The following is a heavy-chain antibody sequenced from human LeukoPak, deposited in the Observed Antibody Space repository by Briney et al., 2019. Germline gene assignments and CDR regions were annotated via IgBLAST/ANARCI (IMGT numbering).Heavy chain of an antibody. CDR1: GYTFTGYY. J-gene: IGHJ4*02. CDR2: IYPNSGGT. CDR3: ARVYCSSTSCYWDY. V-gene: IGHV1-2*02. D-gene: IGHD2-2*01. Sequence: ASVKVSCKASGYTFTGYYMHWVRQAPGQGLGWMGWIYPNSGGTNYAQKFQGRVTMTRDTSISTAYMELSRLRSDDTAVYYCARVYCSSTSCYWDYWGQGTLVTVSS.